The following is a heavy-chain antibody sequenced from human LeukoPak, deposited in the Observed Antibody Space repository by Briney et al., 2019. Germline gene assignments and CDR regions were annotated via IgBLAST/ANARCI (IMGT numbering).Heavy chain of an antibody. CDR1: GFTVSSNY. J-gene: IGHJ2*01. CDR2: IYSGDST. D-gene: IGHD3-22*01. V-gene: IGHV3-53*01. Sequence: PGGSLRLSCAASGFTVSSNYMSWVRQAPGKGLEWVSVIYSGDSTHYADSVKGRFTISRDNSKNTLYLQMNSLRAEDTAVYYCARDRTDDSSGYYPQYWYFDLWGRGTLVSVSS. CDR3: ARDRTDDSSGYYPQYWYFDL.